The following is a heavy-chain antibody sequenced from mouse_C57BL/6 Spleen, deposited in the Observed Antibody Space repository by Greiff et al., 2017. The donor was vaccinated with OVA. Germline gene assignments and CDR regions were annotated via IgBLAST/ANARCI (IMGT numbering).Heavy chain of an antibody. V-gene: IGHV1-76*01. Sequence: QVQLQQSGAELVRPGASVKLSCKASGYTFTDYYINWVKQRPGQGLEWIARIYPGSGNTYYNEKFKGKATLTAEKSSSTAYMQLSSLTSEDSAVYFCATAYYSNYVFAYWGQGTLVTVSA. CDR3: ATAYYSNYVFAY. CDR1: GYTFTDYY. D-gene: IGHD2-5*01. J-gene: IGHJ3*01. CDR2: IYPGSGNT.